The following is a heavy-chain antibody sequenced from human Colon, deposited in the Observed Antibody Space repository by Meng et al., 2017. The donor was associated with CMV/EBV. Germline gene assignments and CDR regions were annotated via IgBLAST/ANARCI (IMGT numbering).Heavy chain of an antibody. CDR1: FPLRDFA. J-gene: IGHJ3*01. Sequence: FPLRDFARSWVRQAPGKGLEWVSSIHGGGGAAFYADSVKGRFTVSRDDSKGTLYLQMNSLRVEDAALYYCAKDGISRNGLFDPFDLWGQGTMVTVSS. CDR3: AKDGISRNGLFDPFDL. D-gene: IGHD1-14*01. V-gene: IGHV3-23*01. CDR2: IHGGGGAA.